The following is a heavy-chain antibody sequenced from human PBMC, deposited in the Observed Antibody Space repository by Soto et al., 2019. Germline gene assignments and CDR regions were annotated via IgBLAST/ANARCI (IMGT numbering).Heavy chain of an antibody. D-gene: IGHD3-3*01. CDR3: ARVGAIFGVVDL. J-gene: IGHJ5*02. Sequence: LETLSLTCTVSGGSISSYYWSWIRQPPGKGLEWIGYIYYSGSTNYNPSLKSRVTISVDTSKNQFSLKLSSVTAADTAVYYCARVGAIFGVVDLWGQGTLVTVSS. V-gene: IGHV4-59*01. CDR2: IYYSGST. CDR1: GGSISSYY.